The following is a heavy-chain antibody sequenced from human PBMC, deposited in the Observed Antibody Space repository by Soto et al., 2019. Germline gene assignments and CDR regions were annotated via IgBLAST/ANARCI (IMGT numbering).Heavy chain of an antibody. Sequence: PCGSLRLSCAASGFTFSSYSMNWVRQAPGKGLEWVSYISSSSSTIYYADSVKGRFTISRDNAKNSLYLQMNSLRDEDTAVYYYAGVKGAYDFWRGYFDHDPSGMDVWGQGTPATVS. CDR3: AGVKGAYDFWRGYFDHDPSGMDV. D-gene: IGHD3-3*01. V-gene: IGHV3-48*02. CDR1: GFTFSSYS. J-gene: IGHJ6*02. CDR2: ISSSSSTI.